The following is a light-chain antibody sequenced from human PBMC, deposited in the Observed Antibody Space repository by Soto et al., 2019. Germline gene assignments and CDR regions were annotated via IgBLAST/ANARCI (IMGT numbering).Light chain of an antibody. J-gene: IGLJ3*02. Sequence: QSVLTQPPSVSGDPGQRVTISCTGSSSNIGAGYDVHWYQQVPGTAPKFLIYANTNRPSGVPDRFSGSKSGTSASLAITGLQAEYEAEYYCQSYDRSLSGWVFGGGTKLTVL. CDR1: SSNIGAGYD. CDR2: ANT. CDR3: QSYDRSLSGWV. V-gene: IGLV1-40*01.